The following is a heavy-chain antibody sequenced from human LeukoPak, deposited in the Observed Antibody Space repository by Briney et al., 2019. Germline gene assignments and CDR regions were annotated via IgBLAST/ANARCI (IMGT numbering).Heavy chain of an antibody. D-gene: IGHD3-3*01. J-gene: IGHJ4*02. CDR1: GGSMSSGSYY. CDR3: ARGRRYYDFWSGYYSY. CDR2: IYTSGST. V-gene: IGHV4-61*02. Sequence: SQTLSLTCTVSGGSMSSGSYYWSWIRQPAGKGLEWIGRIYTSGSTKYNPSVESRVTISVDTPKNQFSLKLNSVTAADTAVYYCARGRRYYDFWSGYYSYWGQGTLVTVSS.